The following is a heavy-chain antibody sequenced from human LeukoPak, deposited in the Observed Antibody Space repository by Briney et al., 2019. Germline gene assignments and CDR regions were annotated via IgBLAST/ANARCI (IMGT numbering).Heavy chain of an antibody. D-gene: IGHD6-13*01. CDR3: AKDRGSWFALFDS. Sequence: GGPLRLSCAASGFTFSSYSMNWVRQAPGKGLEWVSSISSSSSYIYYADSVKGRFTISRDNSKSTLFLHMNSLRAEDTAVYYCAKDRGSWFALFDSWGQGTLVTVSS. CDR1: GFTFSSYS. CDR2: ISSSSSYI. J-gene: IGHJ4*02. V-gene: IGHV3-21*04.